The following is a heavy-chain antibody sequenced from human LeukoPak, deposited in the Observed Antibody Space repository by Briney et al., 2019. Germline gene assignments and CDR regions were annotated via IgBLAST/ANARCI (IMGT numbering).Heavy chain of an antibody. CDR1: GYIFTNYW. CDR3: ARGNYGSGKYYYYYYGLDV. J-gene: IGHJ6*02. D-gene: IGHD3-10*01. CDR2: IYPDDSDT. Sequence: GESLKISCKGSGYIFTNYWIAWVRQMPGKGLEWMGIIYPDDSDTRYSPSFQGQVTISADKSISTAYLQRSSLKASDTAMYYCARGNYGSGKYYYYYYGLDVWGQGTTVTVSS. V-gene: IGHV5-51*01.